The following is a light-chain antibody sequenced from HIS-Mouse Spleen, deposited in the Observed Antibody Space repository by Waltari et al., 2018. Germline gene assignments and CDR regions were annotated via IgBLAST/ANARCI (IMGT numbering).Light chain of an antibody. J-gene: IGKJ2*01. CDR1: QSVSSY. CDR2: DAS. V-gene: IGKV3-11*01. CDR3: QQRSNWPL. Sequence: EIVLTQSPATLSLSPGERATLSCRASQSVSSYLAWYQQKPGQAPRLLIYDASTRATGIPARFSGSGSGTDFTLTISSLEPEDFAVYYCQQRSNWPLFGQGTKLEIK.